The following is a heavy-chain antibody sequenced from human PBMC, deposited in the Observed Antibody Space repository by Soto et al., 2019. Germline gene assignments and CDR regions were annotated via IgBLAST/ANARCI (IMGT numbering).Heavy chain of an antibody. CDR2: IGGTGQYT. D-gene: IGHD2-2*01. CDR1: GFIFQNFV. Sequence: EVQLLETGGGLVQPGGSLRLSCKASGFIFQNFVINWVRQAPGKGLERVSIIGGTGQYTFYADSVRGRFIFSRDNSENTVELEMNSLRAEDTAIYFCAKGGTSHIYGIDVWGPGTTVIVSS. J-gene: IGHJ6*02. CDR3: AKGGTSHIYGIDV. V-gene: IGHV3-23*01.